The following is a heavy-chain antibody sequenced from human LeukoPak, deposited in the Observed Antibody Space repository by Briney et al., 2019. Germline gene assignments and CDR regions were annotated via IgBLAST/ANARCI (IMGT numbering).Heavy chain of an antibody. CDR2: IYYSGST. V-gene: IGHV4-31*03. Sequence: ASETLSLTCTVSGGSISGYYWSWIRQHPGKGLEWIGYIYYSGSTYYNPSLKSRVTISVDTSKNQFSLKLSSVTAADTAVYYCARSYGDYYYYGMDVWGQGTTVTVSS. CDR3: ARSYGDYYYYGMDV. CDR1: GGSISGYY. D-gene: IGHD4-17*01. J-gene: IGHJ6*02.